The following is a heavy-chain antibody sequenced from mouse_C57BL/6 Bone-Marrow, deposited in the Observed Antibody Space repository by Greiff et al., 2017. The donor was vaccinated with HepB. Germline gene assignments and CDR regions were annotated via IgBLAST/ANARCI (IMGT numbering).Heavy chain of an antibody. Sequence: DVQLVESEGGLVQPGSSMKLSCTASGFTFSDYYMAWVRQVPEKGLEWVANINYDGSSTYYLDSLKSRFIISRDNAKNFLYLQMSSLKSEDTATYYCARGDYSNYHWYFDVWGTGTTVTVSS. D-gene: IGHD2-5*01. CDR1: GFTFSDYY. J-gene: IGHJ1*03. CDR2: INYDGSST. CDR3: ARGDYSNYHWYFDV. V-gene: IGHV5-16*01.